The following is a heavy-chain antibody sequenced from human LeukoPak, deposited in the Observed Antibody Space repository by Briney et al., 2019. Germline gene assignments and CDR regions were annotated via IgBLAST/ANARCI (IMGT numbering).Heavy chain of an antibody. Sequence: PSETLSLTCAVYGGSFSGYYWSWIRQPPGKGLEWIGEINHSGSTNYNPSLKSRVTISVDTSKNQFSLKLSSVTAADTAVYYCARLRHYYGSGSLNWFDPWGQGTLVTVSS. CDR1: GGSFSGYY. D-gene: IGHD3-10*01. CDR2: INHSGST. CDR3: ARLRHYYGSGSLNWFDP. J-gene: IGHJ5*02. V-gene: IGHV4-34*01.